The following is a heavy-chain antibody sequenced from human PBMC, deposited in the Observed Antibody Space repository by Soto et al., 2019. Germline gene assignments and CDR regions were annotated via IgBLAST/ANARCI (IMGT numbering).Heavy chain of an antibody. CDR3: ARPSSDQFYCSSTGCYADPKYFHH. CDR2: IIPILGIA. D-gene: IGHD2-2*01. J-gene: IGHJ1*01. V-gene: IGHV1-69*04. CDR1: GYTFTSYD. Sequence: EASVKVSCKASGYTFTSYDINWVRQATGQGLERMGRIIPILGIANYAQKFQGRVTITADKSTSTAYMELSSLRSEDTAVYYCARPSSDQFYCSSTGCYADPKYFHHWGQGTLVTVSS.